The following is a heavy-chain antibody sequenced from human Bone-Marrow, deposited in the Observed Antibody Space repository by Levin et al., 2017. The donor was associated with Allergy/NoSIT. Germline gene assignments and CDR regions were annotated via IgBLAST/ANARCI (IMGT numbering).Heavy chain of an antibody. CDR2: ISLTTTTI. CDR1: GFTFSSYS. J-gene: IGHJ5*02. D-gene: IGHD3-22*01. CDR3: ARVPRYYDSGGDYR. V-gene: IGHV3-48*01. Sequence: PGGSLRLSCAASGFTFSSYSMNWVRQAPGKGLEWVSYISLTTTTIHYADSVKGRFTISRDNAKNSLYLQMNSLRGEDTAVYYCARVPRYYDSGGDYRWGQGTLVTVSS.